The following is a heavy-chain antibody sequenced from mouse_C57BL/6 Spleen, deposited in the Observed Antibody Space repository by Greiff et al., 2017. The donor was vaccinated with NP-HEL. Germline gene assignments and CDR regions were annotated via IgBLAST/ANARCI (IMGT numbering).Heavy chain of an antibody. Sequence: EVKLQESEGGLVQPGSSMKLSCTASGFTFSDYYMAWVRQVPEKGLEWVANINYDGSSTNYLHSLKSRFIISSDNAKNLLYLQMSSLKSEDAATYYCARAYNNDIYAMDDWGQGTSVTVSS. CDR2: INYDGSST. V-gene: IGHV5-16*01. CDR1: GFTFSDYY. J-gene: IGHJ4*01. D-gene: IGHD2-12*01. CDR3: ARAYNNDIYAMDD.